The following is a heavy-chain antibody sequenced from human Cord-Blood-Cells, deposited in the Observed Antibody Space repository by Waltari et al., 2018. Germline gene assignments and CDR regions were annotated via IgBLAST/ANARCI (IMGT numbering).Heavy chain of an antibody. CDR1: GYSLSSGYY. D-gene: IGHD3-16*02. J-gene: IGHJ4*02. CDR2: IYHSGST. CDR3: AREYIWESYRIDY. Sequence: QVQLQESGPGLVKPSATLSLTCAVSGYSLSSGYYWGWIRQPPGKGLEWIGSIYHSGSTDPNPSLMSRLTISVDTSKHQLSLKLSPVTAADTAVYYWAREYIWESYRIDYWGQGTLVTVSS. V-gene: IGHV4-38-2*02.